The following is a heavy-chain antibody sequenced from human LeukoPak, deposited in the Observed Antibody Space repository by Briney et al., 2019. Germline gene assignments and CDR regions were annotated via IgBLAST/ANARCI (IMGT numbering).Heavy chain of an antibody. CDR2: ISYDGSNK. CDR3: AKVAAIWYDSSGYNFDY. D-gene: IGHD3-22*01. CDR1: GFTFSSYG. Sequence: PGGSLRLSCAASGFTFSSYGMHWVRQAPGKGLEWVAVISYDGSNKYYADSVKGRFTISRDNSKNTLYLQMNSLRAEDTAVYYCAKVAAIWYDSSGYNFDYWGQGTLVTVSS. V-gene: IGHV3-30*18. J-gene: IGHJ4*02.